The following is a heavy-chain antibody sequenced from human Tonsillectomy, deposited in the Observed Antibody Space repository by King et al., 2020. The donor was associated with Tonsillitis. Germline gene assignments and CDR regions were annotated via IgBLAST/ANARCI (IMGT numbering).Heavy chain of an antibody. CDR1: EIAFSTYW. CDR3: ARGRFYGMDV. CDR2: INTDGSTT. Sequence: VQLVESGGGLVQPGGSLRLSCAASEIAFSTYWMHWVRQAPGKGLVWVSRINTDGSTTAYADSVKGRFTMSRDNAKNTLYLEMNILRAEDTAVYYCARGRFYGMDVWGQGTTVTVSS. V-gene: IGHV3-74*01. J-gene: IGHJ6*02.